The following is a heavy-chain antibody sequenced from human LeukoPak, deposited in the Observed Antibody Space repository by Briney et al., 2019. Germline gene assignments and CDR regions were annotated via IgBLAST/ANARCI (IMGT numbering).Heavy chain of an antibody. V-gene: IGHV1-2*02. CDR3: ARAEVVGYYYDSSSS. D-gene: IGHD3-22*01. Sequence: ASVKVSCKASGYIFTDFYMHWVRQAPGQGLEWMGWINPNSGGTNYAQKFQGRVTMTRDTSISTAYMELSRLRSDDTAVYYCARAEVVGYYYDSSSSCGQGTLVTVSS. J-gene: IGHJ5*02. CDR2: INPNSGGT. CDR1: GYIFTDFY.